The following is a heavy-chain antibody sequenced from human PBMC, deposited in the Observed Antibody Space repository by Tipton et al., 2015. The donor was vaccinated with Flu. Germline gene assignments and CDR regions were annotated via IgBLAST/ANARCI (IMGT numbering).Heavy chain of an antibody. CDR1: GYTFTNDG. Sequence: QVQLVQSGAEVKKPGASVRVSCKASGYTFTNDGISWVRQAPGLGLEWMGWISAYNGDINYAQKFQGRVTMTTDTSTSTAYMELRSLRSDDTAVYYWARDMGSVTTVVMPDGDWGQGTLVTVSS. J-gene: IGHJ4*02. CDR2: ISAYNGDI. D-gene: IGHD4-23*01. CDR3: ARDMGSVTTVVMPDGD. V-gene: IGHV1-18*01.